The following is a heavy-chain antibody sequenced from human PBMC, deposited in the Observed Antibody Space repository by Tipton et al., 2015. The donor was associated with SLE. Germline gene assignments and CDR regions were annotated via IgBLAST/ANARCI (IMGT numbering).Heavy chain of an antibody. CDR1: GFTFSNYA. Sequence: SLRLSCAASGFTFSNYAMHWVRQAPGKGLVWVAVISYDGSNKYYADSVKGRFTISRDNSKNTLYLQMNSLRAEDTAVYYCARVWARVIISDLRTDYYLDVWGKGTTVTVSS. CDR3: ARVWARVIISDLRTDYYLDV. CDR2: ISYDGSNK. J-gene: IGHJ6*03. V-gene: IGHV3-30*04. D-gene: IGHD3-10*01.